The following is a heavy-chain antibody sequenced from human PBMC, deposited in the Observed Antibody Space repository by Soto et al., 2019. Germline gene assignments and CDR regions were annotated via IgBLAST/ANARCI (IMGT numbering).Heavy chain of an antibody. CDR1: GFSLSTSGVG. CDR2: LYGDDNK. CDR3: THRREYGETAY. V-gene: IGHV2-5*02. Sequence: QITLKESGPTLVKPTQTLRLTCTFSGFSLSTSGVGVGWTRQTPGTALEWLALLYGDDNKLYSPSLKTRLTIPKDTPNNHVVLTMTNVDPVDTATHYCTHRREYGETAYWGQGTLVTLSS. J-gene: IGHJ4*02. D-gene: IGHD4-17*01.